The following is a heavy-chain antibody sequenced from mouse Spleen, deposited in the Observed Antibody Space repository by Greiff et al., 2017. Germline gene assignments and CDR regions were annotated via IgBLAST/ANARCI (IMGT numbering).Heavy chain of an antibody. Sequence: QVQLQQPGAELVRPGSSVKLSCKASGYTFTSYWMDWVKQRPGQGLEWIGNIYPSDSETHYNQKFKDKATLTVDKSSSTAYMQLSSLTSEDSAVYYCARRTHYYGSSPFAYWGQGTLVTVSA. CDR3: ARRTHYYGSSPFAY. V-gene: IGHV1-61*01. J-gene: IGHJ3*01. D-gene: IGHD1-1*01. CDR1: GYTFTSYW. CDR2: IYPSDSET.